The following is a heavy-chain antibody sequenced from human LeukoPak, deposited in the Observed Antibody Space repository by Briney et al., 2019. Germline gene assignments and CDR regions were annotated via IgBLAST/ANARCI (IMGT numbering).Heavy chain of an antibody. CDR3: AKSWGAYDSSGYYPFDY. CDR2: ISYDGSNK. Sequence: PGGSLRLSCAASGFTFSSYGMHWVRQAPGKGLEWVAVISYDGSNKYYADSVKGRFTISRDNSKNTLYLQMNSLRAEDTAVYYCAKSWGAYDSSGYYPFDYWGQGTLVTASS. CDR1: GFTFSSYG. V-gene: IGHV3-30*18. D-gene: IGHD3-22*01. J-gene: IGHJ4*02.